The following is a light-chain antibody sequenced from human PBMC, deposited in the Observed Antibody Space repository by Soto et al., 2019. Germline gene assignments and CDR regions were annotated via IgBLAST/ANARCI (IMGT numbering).Light chain of an antibody. CDR3: QQHSHWPPWT. J-gene: IGKJ1*01. V-gene: IGKV3-11*01. Sequence: EIVLSQSPGTLSLSPGERATLSCRASQSVSSNLAWYQQKPGQAPRLLIYGASTRATGIPARFSGSGSGTDFTLTISNLEPEDFAVYYCQQHSHWPPWTFGQGTKVDIK. CDR2: GAS. CDR1: QSVSSN.